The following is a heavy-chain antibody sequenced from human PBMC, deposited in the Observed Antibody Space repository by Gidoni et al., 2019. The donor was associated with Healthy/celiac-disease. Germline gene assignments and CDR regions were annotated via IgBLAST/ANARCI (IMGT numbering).Heavy chain of an antibody. CDR2: ISGSGGST. CDR3: AKSVGSSGWSHGDY. CDR1: GFTFSSYA. D-gene: IGHD6-19*01. Sequence: EVQLLESGGGLVQPGGSLRLSCSASGFTFSSYAMSWVRQAPGKGLEWVSAISGSGGSTYYADSVKGRFTISRDNSKNTLYLQMNSLRAEDTAVYYCAKSVGSSGWSHGDYWGQGTLVTVSS. V-gene: IGHV3-23*01. J-gene: IGHJ4*02.